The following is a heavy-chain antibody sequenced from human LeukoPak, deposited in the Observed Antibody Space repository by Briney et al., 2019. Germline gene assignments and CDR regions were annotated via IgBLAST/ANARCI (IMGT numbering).Heavy chain of an antibody. V-gene: IGHV3-69-1*01. CDR1: GFIFGDFA. J-gene: IGHJ4*02. CDR3: ARETRGFDY. CDR2: ISGSNI. D-gene: IGHD3-10*01. Sequence: GGSLRLSCTTSGFIFGDFAMSWFRQAPGKGLEWVSSISGSNIFYAESVKGRFTISRDNAKNSLYLQMNSLRAEDTAVYYCARETRGFDYWGQGTLVTVSS.